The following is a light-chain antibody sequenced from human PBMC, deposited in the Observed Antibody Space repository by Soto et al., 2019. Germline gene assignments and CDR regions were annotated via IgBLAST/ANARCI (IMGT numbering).Light chain of an antibody. V-gene: IGKV3-20*01. CDR1: QSVTSSY. CDR2: GAS. CDR3: QQYVRSPWT. J-gene: IGKJ1*01. Sequence: ETLLTQNACTLSLSPGEGATLSWRASQSVTSSYLAWYQQKTGQAPKLLMYGASIRTSGIPDRFSGSGSGTDFNLTISRLETEDFAVYYCQQYVRSPWTFGQGTKVDIK.